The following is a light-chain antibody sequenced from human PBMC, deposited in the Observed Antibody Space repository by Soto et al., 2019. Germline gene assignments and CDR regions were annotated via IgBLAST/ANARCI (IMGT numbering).Light chain of an antibody. V-gene: IGLV2-14*01. J-gene: IGLJ1*01. CDR3: SSYTSSITYV. Sequence: QSVLTQPASVSGSPGQSVTISRTGTSSDVGGYNYVSWYQQHPGKAPRLMIYEVTNRPSGVSNRFSGSKSGSTASLTISGLQAEDEADYYCSSYTSSITYVFGSGTKV. CDR1: SSDVGGYNY. CDR2: EVT.